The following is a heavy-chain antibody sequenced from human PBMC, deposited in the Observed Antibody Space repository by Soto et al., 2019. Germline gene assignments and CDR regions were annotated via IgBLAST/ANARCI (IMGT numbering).Heavy chain of an antibody. J-gene: IGHJ4*02. CDR2: IWFDGSNE. V-gene: IGHV3-33*01. CDR3: ARYGYCADGVCNYYFDF. D-gene: IGHD2-8*01. CDR1: GFTFSDYV. Sequence: QVQLVESGGGVVQPGSSLRLSCAASGFTFSDYVIHWFRQAPGKGLEWVAVIWFDGSNEYYADSVKGRFSISRDNSKKTVYLQMNSLSVEDTALYYCARYGYCADGVCNYYFDFWGQGTLVTVSS.